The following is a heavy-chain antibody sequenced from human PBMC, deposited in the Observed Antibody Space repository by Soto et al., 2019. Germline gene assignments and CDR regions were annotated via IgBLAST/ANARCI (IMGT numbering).Heavy chain of an antibody. D-gene: IGHD3-16*01. J-gene: IGHJ4*02. Sequence: QVQLVESGGGLVKPGGSLRLSCAASGFTFSDYYMSWIRQAPGKGLELVSYISSSGSTIYYADSVKGRFTSSRVKAKNSLYLHMTSLRAEDTAVYYGAREPGFYAYTPDGYFDYWGQGTLVTVSS. CDR3: AREPGFYAYTPDGYFDY. CDR1: GFTFSDYY. V-gene: IGHV3-11*01. CDR2: ISSSGSTI.